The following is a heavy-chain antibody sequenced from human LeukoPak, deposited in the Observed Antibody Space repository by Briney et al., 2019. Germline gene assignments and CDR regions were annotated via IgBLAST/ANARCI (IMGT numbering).Heavy chain of an antibody. J-gene: IGHJ4*02. Sequence: PGGSLRLSCAASGFTFSSYGMHWVRQAPGKGLEWAAVISYDGSNKYYADSVKGRFTISRDNSKNTLYLQMNSLRAEDTAVYYCRVEMATIRFDYWGQGTLVTVSS. V-gene: IGHV3-30*03. CDR2: ISYDGSNK. D-gene: IGHD5-24*01. CDR3: RVEMATIRFDY. CDR1: GFTFSSYG.